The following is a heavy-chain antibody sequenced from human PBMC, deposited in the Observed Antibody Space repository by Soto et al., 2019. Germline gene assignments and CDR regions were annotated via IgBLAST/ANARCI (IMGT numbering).Heavy chain of an antibody. CDR2: ISAYNGNT. CDR3: ARDPYYDFWGGYYTSYYYYGMDV. CDR1: GYTFTSYS. Sequence: ASVKVSCKASGYTFTSYSISWVRQAPGQGLEWMGWISAYNGNTNYAQKLQGRVTMTTDTSTSTAYMELRSLRSDDTAVYYCARDPYYDFWGGYYTSYYYYGMDVWGQGTTVTVSS. V-gene: IGHV1-18*04. J-gene: IGHJ6*02. D-gene: IGHD3-3*01.